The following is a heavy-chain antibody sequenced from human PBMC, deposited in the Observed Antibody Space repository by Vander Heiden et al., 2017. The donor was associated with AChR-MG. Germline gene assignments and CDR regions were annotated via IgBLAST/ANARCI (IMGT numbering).Heavy chain of an antibody. CDR1: GGSFSGYY. D-gene: IGHD3-16*01. CDR3: ARVRGPITRYYFDY. CDR2: INHSGST. J-gene: IGHJ4*02. Sequence: QVQLQQWGAGLLTPSETLSLPCAVYGGSFSGYYWSWIRQPPGKGLEWIGEINHSGSTNYNPSLKSRVTISVDTSKNQFSLKLSSVTAADTAVYYCARVRGPITRYYFDYWGQGTLVTVSS. V-gene: IGHV4-34*01.